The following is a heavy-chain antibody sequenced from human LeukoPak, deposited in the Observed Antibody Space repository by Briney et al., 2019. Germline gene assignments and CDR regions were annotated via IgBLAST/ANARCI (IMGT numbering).Heavy chain of an antibody. D-gene: IGHD2-2*01. V-gene: IGHV3-74*01. J-gene: IGHJ6*03. Sequence: GGSLRLSCAASGFTFSSHWMHWVRQAPGKGLVWVSRINRDGSSTNYADSVKGRFTISRDNAKNTLYLRMNGLRAEDTAVYYCARVGCSSTSCDYYYYMDVWGKGTTITVSS. CDR3: ARVGCSSTSCDYYYYMDV. CDR1: GFTFSSHW. CDR2: INRDGSST.